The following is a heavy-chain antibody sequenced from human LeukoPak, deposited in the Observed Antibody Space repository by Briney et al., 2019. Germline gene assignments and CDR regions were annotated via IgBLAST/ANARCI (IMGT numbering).Heavy chain of an antibody. D-gene: IGHD2-8*02. Sequence: GSLRLSCAASGFTFSSYAMSWVRQAPGKGLEWVSAISGSGGSPYYADSVKGRFTISRDNSKSTLYLQMNSLRAEDTAVYYCAKGRILVASRNWFDPWGQGTLVTVSS. CDR3: AKGRILVASRNWFDP. CDR2: ISGSGGSP. CDR1: GFTFSSYA. J-gene: IGHJ5*02. V-gene: IGHV3-23*01.